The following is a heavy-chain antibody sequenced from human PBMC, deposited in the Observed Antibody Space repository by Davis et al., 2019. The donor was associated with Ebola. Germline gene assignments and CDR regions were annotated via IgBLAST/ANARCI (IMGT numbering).Heavy chain of an antibody. CDR3: ARGYSGYDPNDY. V-gene: IGHV1-18*04. D-gene: IGHD5-12*01. CDR2: INAYNGNT. CDR1: GYTFTSYG. J-gene: IGHJ4*02. Sequence: AASVKVSCKASGYTFTSYGITWVRQAPGQGLEWMGWINAYNGNTNYAQNLQGRVSMTTDSSTSTAYMELGSLKSDDTAVYFCARGYSGYDPNDYWGQGTLVTVSS.